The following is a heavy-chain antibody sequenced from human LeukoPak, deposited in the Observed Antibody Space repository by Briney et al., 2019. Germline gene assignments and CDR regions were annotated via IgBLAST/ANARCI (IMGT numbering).Heavy chain of an antibody. CDR3: AREGYYYYYGMDA. CDR2: IYSGGST. V-gene: IGHV3-53*01. J-gene: IGHJ6*02. CDR1: GFTVSSNY. Sequence: GGSLRLSCAASGFTVSSNYMSWVRQAPGKGLEWVSVIYSGGSTYYADSVKGRFTISRDNSKNTLYLQMNSLRAEDTAVYYCAREGYYYYYGMDAWGQGTTVTVSS.